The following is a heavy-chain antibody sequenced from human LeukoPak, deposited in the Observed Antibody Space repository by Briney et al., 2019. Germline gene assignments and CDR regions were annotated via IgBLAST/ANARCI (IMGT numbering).Heavy chain of an antibody. Sequence: VASVKVSCKASGGTFSSYAISWVRQAPGQGLEWMGGIIPIFGTANYAQKFQGRVTITADESTSTAYMELSSLRSEDTAVYYCTRLSRYGNRWYYVDYWGQGTLVTVSS. D-gene: IGHD6-13*01. CDR2: IIPIFGTA. CDR1: GGTFSSYA. V-gene: IGHV1-69*13. CDR3: TRLSRYGNRWYYVDY. J-gene: IGHJ4*02.